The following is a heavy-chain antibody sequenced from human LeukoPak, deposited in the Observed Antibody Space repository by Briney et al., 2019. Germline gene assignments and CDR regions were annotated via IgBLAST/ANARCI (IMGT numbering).Heavy chain of an antibody. CDR3: ARGYYEPFQS. J-gene: IGHJ4*02. CDR2: VSDTGTT. Sequence: SGTLSLTCNVSGVSIRTSTYCWNWIRQSPGTGLEWIGCVSDTGTTKYNPSLKSRVTISVDTSKNHFSLILMSVTAADTAVYYCARGYYEPFQSWGQGTLVTVSS. V-gene: IGHV4-61*03. D-gene: IGHD3-16*01. CDR1: GVSIRTSTYC.